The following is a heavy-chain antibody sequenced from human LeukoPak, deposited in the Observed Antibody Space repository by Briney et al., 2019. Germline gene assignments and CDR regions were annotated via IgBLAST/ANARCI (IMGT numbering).Heavy chain of an antibody. D-gene: IGHD5-18*01. CDR2: MNPNSCNT. CDR1: VYTFTSYD. V-gene: IGHV1-8*03. CDR3: ARLNSYVAFDI. Sequence: ASVKVSCKASVYTFTSYDINLVRQDTGQGLEWMGWMNPNSCNTAYAQKFQVRVTITSNSSISTDYMALSILRSEDTAVYYCARLNSYVAFDIWGQGTMVTVSS. J-gene: IGHJ3*02.